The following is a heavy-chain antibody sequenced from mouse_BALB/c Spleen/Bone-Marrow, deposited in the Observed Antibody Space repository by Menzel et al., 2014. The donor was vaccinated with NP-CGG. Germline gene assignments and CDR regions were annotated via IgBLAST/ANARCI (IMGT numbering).Heavy chain of an antibody. D-gene: IGHD1-1*01. CDR2: INPSNGRA. V-gene: IGHV1S81*02. J-gene: IGHJ1*01. CDR1: GYTFTNYW. CDR3: ARYYNYYFDV. Sequence: QVQLKQSGAEVVKPGASVRLSCKTSGYTFTNYWMHWVKQRPGQGLEWIGDINPSNGRATYSEKFKSKATLTVDTPSSTAYMQLSSLTSEDSAVYYCARYYNYYFDVWGAGTTVTVSS.